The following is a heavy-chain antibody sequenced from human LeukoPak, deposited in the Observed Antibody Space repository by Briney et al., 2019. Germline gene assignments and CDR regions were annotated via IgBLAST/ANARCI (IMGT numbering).Heavy chain of an antibody. Sequence: SETLSLTCTVSGDSISSSSYCWDWIRQPPGKGLEWIGNIYNSANTHYNPSLKTRITMSVDTSKNQFSLKLNSETAADTGIYYCARHSRSAYTGYENAFDIWGQGTMVTVSS. CDR3: ARHSRSAYTGYENAFDI. J-gene: IGHJ3*02. CDR1: GDSISSSSYC. V-gene: IGHV4-39*01. CDR2: IYNSANT. D-gene: IGHD5-12*01.